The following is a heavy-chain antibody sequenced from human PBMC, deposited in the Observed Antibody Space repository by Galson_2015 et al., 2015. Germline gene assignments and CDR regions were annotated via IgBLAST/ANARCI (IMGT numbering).Heavy chain of an antibody. Sequence: SLRLSCAASGFTFSNAWMSWVRRAPGKGLEWVGRIKSKTDGGTTDYAAPVKGRFTISRDDSKNTLYLQMNSLKTEDTAVYYCTTNLGDAHMDVWGKGTTVTVSS. D-gene: IGHD2-2*01. CDR1: GFTFSNAW. CDR2: IKSKTDGGTT. CDR3: TTNLGDAHMDV. V-gene: IGHV3-15*01. J-gene: IGHJ6*03.